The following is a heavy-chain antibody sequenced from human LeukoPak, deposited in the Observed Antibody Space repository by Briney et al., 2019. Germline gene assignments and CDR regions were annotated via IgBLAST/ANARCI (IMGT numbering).Heavy chain of an antibody. Sequence: PSETLSLTCAVYGGPLMGSNGAGIGNPQGKGLSGIGESNISGSTNYNPSLKSRVTISVDTSKNQFSLKLSSVTAADTAVYYCARGIPHHNWNYVVVGYFDYWGQGTLVTVSS. CDR3: ARGIPHHNWNYVVVGYFDY. J-gene: IGHJ4*02. CDR1: GGPLMGS. D-gene: IGHD1-7*01. V-gene: IGHV4-34*01. CDR2: SNISGST.